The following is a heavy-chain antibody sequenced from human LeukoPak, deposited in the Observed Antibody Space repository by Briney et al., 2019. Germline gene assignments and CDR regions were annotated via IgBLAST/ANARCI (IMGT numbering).Heavy chain of an antibody. V-gene: IGHV3-30*04. D-gene: IGHD1-1*01. CDR2: ISYDGSNK. J-gene: IGHJ6*02. CDR3: ATYTNWVAGDV. Sequence: GGSPRLSCAASGFTFSSYAMHWVRQAPGKGLEWVAVISYDGSNKYYADSVKGRFTISRDNSKNTLYLQMNSLRAEDTAVYYCATYTNWVAGDVWGQGTTVSVSS. CDR1: GFTFSSYA.